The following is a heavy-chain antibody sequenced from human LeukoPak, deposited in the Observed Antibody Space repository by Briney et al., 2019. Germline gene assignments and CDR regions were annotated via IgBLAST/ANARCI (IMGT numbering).Heavy chain of an antibody. D-gene: IGHD3-22*01. CDR1: GFTFSSYS. Sequence: GGSLRLSCAASGFTFSSYSMNWVRQAPGKGLEWVANIKQDGSEKYYVDSVKGRFTISRDNAKNSLYLQMNSLRAEDTAVYYCASAGNGYGYWGQGTLVTVSS. CDR2: IKQDGSEK. J-gene: IGHJ4*02. CDR3: ASAGNGYGY. V-gene: IGHV3-7*01.